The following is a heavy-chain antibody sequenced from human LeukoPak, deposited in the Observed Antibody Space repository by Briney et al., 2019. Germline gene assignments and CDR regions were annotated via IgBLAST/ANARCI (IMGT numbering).Heavy chain of an antibody. J-gene: IGHJ6*02. CDR3: ASNSLSIAVAGTYYYYGMDV. D-gene: IGHD6-19*01. CDR2: INPNSGGT. V-gene: IGHV1-2*02. CDR1: GYTFTGYY. Sequence: GASVKVSCKASGYTFTGYYMHWVRQAPGQGLEWMGWINPNSGGTNYAQKFQGRVTMTRDTSISTAYMELRSLRSDDTAVYYCASNSLSIAVAGTYYYYGMDVWGQGTTVTVSS.